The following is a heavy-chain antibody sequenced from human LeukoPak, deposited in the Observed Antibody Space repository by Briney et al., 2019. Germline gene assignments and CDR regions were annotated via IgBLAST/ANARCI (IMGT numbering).Heavy chain of an antibody. Sequence: GGSLRLSCAASGFTFSDYYMSWIRQAPGKGLEWVSYISSSGSTTYYADFVKGRFTISRDNAKQSLYLQMNGLRAEDTGVYYCARVRYYYDSSYFDYWGQRTLVTVPS. CDR1: GFTFSDYY. V-gene: IGHV3-11*01. J-gene: IGHJ4*02. D-gene: IGHD3-22*01. CDR2: ISSSGSTT. CDR3: ARVRYYYDSSYFDY.